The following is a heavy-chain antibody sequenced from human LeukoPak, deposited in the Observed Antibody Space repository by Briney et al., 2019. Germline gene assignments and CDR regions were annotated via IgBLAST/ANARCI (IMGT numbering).Heavy chain of an antibody. CDR1: GGSISSHY. V-gene: IGHV4-59*11. Sequence: SETLSLTCTVSGGSISSHYWSWIRQPPGKGLEWIGYIYYSGSTNYNPSLKSRVTISVDTSKNQFSLKLSSVTAADTAVYYCAVDTAKSYYYYIDVWGKGTTVTVSS. CDR2: IYYSGST. D-gene: IGHD5-18*01. CDR3: AVDTAKSYYYYIDV. J-gene: IGHJ6*03.